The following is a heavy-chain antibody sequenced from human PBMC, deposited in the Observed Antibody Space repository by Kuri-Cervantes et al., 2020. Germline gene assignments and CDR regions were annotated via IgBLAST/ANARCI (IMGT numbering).Heavy chain of an antibody. D-gene: IGHD6-19*01. CDR3: AKDGGAVAGPFDY. Sequence: GESLKISCAASGFSFSSYSLNWVRQAPGKGLEWVSYISSSSSTIYYADSVKGRFTISRDDAKNSLYLQMNSLRDEDTAVYYCAKDGGAVAGPFDYWGQGTLVTVSS. CDR2: ISSSSSTI. V-gene: IGHV3-48*02. J-gene: IGHJ4*02. CDR1: GFSFSSYS.